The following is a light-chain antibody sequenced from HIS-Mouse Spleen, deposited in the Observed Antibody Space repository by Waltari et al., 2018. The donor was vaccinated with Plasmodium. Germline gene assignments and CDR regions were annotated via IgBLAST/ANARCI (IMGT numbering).Light chain of an antibody. J-gene: IGKJ1*01. Sequence: DIQLTQSPSTQSDSVGDRVTITCRASQSSRSWLAWYHQKPGKAPKLLIYKASSLDSGVPSRFSGSGSGTEFTLTISSLQPDDFATYYCQQYNSYWTFGQGTKVEIK. V-gene: IGKV1-5*03. CDR3: QQYNSYWT. CDR1: QSSRSW. CDR2: KAS.